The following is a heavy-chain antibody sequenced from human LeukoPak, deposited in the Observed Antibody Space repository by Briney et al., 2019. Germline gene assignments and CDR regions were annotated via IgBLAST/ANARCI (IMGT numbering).Heavy chain of an antibody. CDR3: AREFGVNLEWFLIDY. D-gene: IGHD3-3*01. CDR1: GYTFTGYY. Sequence: ASVKVSCKASGYTFTGYYMHWVRQAPGQGLEWMGRINPNSGGTNYAQKFQGRVTMTRDTSISTAYMELSRLRSDDTAVYYCAREFGVNLEWFLIDYWGQGTLVTVSS. V-gene: IGHV1-2*06. J-gene: IGHJ4*02. CDR2: INPNSGGT.